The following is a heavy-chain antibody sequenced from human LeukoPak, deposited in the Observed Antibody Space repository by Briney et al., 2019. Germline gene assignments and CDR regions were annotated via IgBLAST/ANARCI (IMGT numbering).Heavy chain of an antibody. CDR3: ARYPGGSYFGYFDY. Sequence: PGGSLRLSCAASGFTVSSNYMSWVRQAPGKGLEWVSVIYSGGSTYYADSVKGGFTLSRDNSKNTLYLQMNSLRADDTAIYYCARYPGGSYFGYFDYWGQGTLVTVSS. D-gene: IGHD1-26*01. CDR2: IYSGGST. J-gene: IGHJ4*02. CDR1: GFTVSSNY. V-gene: IGHV3-66*01.